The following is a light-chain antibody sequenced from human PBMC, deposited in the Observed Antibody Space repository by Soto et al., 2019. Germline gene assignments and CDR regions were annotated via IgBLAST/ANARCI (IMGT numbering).Light chain of an antibody. CDR2: RNN. J-gene: IGLJ3*02. V-gene: IGLV1-47*01. CDR3: VAWDGSLSGWV. Sequence: QPVLTQPPSASGTPGQRVTISCSGSSSNIGSNFVYWYQHLPGTAPKLLIYRNNQRPSGVPDRFSGSKSGTSASLAISGLRSEDEADYYCVAWDGSLSGWVFGGGTKLTVL. CDR1: SSNIGSNF.